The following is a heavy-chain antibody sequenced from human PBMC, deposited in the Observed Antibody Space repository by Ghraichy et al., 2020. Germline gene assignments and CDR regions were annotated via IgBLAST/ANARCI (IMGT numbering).Heavy chain of an antibody. J-gene: IGHJ3*02. CDR2: INPNVGNT. V-gene: IGHV1-2*02. Sequence: ASVKVSCKASGYTFTDYYMHWVRQAPGQGLEWMGWINPNVGNTKYAQKFQGRVTITRDTSVSTAYMELSRLRSDDTAVYYCGAYYDILTGYYSDAFDIWGQGTMVTVSS. CDR1: GYTFTDYY. D-gene: IGHD3-9*01. CDR3: GAYYDILTGYYSDAFDI.